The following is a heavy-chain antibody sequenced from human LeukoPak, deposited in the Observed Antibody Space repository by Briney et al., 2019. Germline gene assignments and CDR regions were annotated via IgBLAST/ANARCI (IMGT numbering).Heavy chain of an antibody. V-gene: IGHV3-7*01. CDR1: GFTFSSYW. J-gene: IGHJ4*02. D-gene: IGHD6-19*01. CDR3: ARDWPYSSGWSDY. Sequence: GGSLRLSCAASGFTFSSYWMSWVRQAPGKGLEWVANIKEDGSEKYYVDSVKGRFTISRDNAKNSLYLQMNSLRAEDTAVYYCARDWPYSSGWSDYWGQGSLVTVSS. CDR2: IKEDGSEK.